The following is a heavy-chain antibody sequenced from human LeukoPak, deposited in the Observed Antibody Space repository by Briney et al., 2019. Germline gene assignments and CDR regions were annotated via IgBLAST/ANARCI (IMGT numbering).Heavy chain of an antibody. Sequence: ASVKVSCKASGYTFTGYYMHWVRQAPGQGLEWMGWINPNSGGTNYAQKFQGRVTMTRDTSISTACMELSRLRSDDTAVYYCASHWADGDFTGDYWGQGTLVTVSS. CDR3: ASHWADGDFTGDY. CDR2: INPNSGGT. J-gene: IGHJ4*02. CDR1: GYTFTGYY. D-gene: IGHD4-17*01. V-gene: IGHV1-2*02.